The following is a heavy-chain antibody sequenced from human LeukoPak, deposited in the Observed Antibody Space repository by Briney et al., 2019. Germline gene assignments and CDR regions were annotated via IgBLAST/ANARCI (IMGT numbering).Heavy chain of an antibody. V-gene: IGHV3-7*01. CDR2: IKQDGNEK. Sequence: GGSLRLSCAASRFTFSSYWMSWVRQAPGKGLEWVANIKQDGNEKYYVDSVKGRFTISRDNAKKSLYLQMNSLRAEDTAVYYCARSSSWYNYWGQGTLVTVSS. CDR1: RFTFSSYW. J-gene: IGHJ4*02. CDR3: ARSSSWYNY. D-gene: IGHD6-13*01.